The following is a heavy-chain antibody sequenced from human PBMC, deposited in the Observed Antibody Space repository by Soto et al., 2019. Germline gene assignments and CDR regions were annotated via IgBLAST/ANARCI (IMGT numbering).Heavy chain of an antibody. J-gene: IGHJ4*02. Sequence: QVQLQESGPGLVKPSETLSLTCAVSGGSISTNNWWSWVRQTPGKGREWIGEIYHSGSTNYNPSLKRRLPXSXYKSKNQFSLSLTSMTAADTAVYYCARREGDCRGGSCPYFHDWGQGTLVTASS. D-gene: IGHD2-15*01. CDR2: IYHSGST. V-gene: IGHV4-4*02. CDR1: GGSISTNNW. CDR3: ARREGDCRGGSCPYFHD.